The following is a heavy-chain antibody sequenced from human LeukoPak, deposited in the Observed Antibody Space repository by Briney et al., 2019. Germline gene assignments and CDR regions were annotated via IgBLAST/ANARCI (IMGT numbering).Heavy chain of an antibody. J-gene: IGHJ4*02. CDR2: MNPKSGNT. CDR3: ARGKAVAGTRFYDY. Sequence: RASVKVYCKASAHAFTNYDITWVRQATGHGLEWMGWMNPKSGNTGYAQKFLGRVTITRNISITTAYLELSSLRSEDTAVYYCARGKAVAGTRFYDYWGQGTLVTVSS. D-gene: IGHD6-19*01. CDR1: AHAFTNYD. V-gene: IGHV1-8*03.